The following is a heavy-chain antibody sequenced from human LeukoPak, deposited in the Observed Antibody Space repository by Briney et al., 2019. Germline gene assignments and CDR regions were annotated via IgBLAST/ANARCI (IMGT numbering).Heavy chain of an antibody. J-gene: IGHJ5*02. V-gene: IGHV4-59*01. D-gene: IGHD6-13*01. CDR2: IYYSGST. CDR1: GGSISSYY. Sequence: PSETLSLTCTVSGGSISSYYWSWIRQPPGKGLEWIGYIYYSGSTNYNPSLKSRVTISVDTSKNQFSLKLSSVTAADTAVYYCAGWAAGFDPWGQGTLVTVSS. CDR3: AGWAAGFDP.